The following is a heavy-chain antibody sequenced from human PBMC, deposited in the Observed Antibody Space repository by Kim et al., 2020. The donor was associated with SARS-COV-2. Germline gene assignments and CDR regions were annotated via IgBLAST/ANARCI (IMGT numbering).Heavy chain of an antibody. V-gene: IGHV1-69*13. CDR2: IIPIFGIE. Sequence: SVKVSCKASGGTFSSYAINWLRQAPGQGLEWMGKIIPIFGIENYAQKFQGRVTMTADESTSTAYLELSSLRSEDTGVYYCARPPWHSSAVNDFDIWGQG. J-gene: IGHJ3*02. CDR3: ARPPWHSSAVNDFDI. CDR1: GGTFSSYA. D-gene: IGHD2-15*01.